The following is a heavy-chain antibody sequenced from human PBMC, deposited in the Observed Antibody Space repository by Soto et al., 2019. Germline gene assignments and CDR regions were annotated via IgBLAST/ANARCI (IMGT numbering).Heavy chain of an antibody. Sequence: GGSLRLSCAASGFTFSSYSMNWVRQAPGKGLEWVSSISSSSSYIYYADSVKGRFTISRDNAKNSLYLQMNSLRAEDTAVYYCARDLIPLYYYDSSGYKIDYWGKGTLVTVSS. D-gene: IGHD3-22*01. CDR3: ARDLIPLYYYDSSGYKIDY. V-gene: IGHV3-21*01. CDR1: GFTFSSYS. CDR2: ISSSSSYI. J-gene: IGHJ4*02.